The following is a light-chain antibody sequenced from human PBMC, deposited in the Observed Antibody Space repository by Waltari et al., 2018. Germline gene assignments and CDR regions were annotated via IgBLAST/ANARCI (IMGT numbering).Light chain of an antibody. CDR3: MQGTHWPYT. CDR2: RVS. V-gene: IGKV2-30*02. CDR1: QSLVHSDGNAH. Sequence: DVVVTQSPLSLPVTLGQAASISCKSRQSLVHSDGNAHLNWFQQRPGQSPRRLIYRVSKRDSGVPDRFSGSGSGTDFTLKISRVEAEDVGVYYCMQGTHWPYTFGQGTKLDIK. J-gene: IGKJ2*01.